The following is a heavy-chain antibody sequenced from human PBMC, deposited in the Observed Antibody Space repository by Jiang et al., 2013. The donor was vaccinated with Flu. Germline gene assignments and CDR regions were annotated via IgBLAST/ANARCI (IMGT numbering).Heavy chain of an antibody. CDR3: AQALQWELHP. Sequence: SGAEVKKPGAPLRISCKVSGYTFTGEFMHLFHWVRQAPGQGLEWMGWINPNNGGTNYAQKFQGRVTMTWDTSISTAYMEMSSLRSDDTAFYYCAQALQWELHPWGQGTLVTVSS. CDR1: GYTFTGEF. D-gene: IGHD1-26*01. CDR2: INPNNGGT. J-gene: IGHJ5*02. V-gene: IGHV1-2*02.